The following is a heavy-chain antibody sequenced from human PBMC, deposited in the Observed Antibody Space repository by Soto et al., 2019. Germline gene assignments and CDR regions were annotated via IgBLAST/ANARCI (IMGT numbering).Heavy chain of an antibody. CDR1: GGSISSSSYY. Sequence: SETLSLTCTVSGGSISSSSYYWGWIRQPPGKGLEWIGSIYYSGSTYYNPSLKSRVTISVDTSKNQFSLKLSSVTAADTAVYYCARDEVGFLEWLLLGYMDVWGKGTTVTVSS. D-gene: IGHD3-3*02. CDR3: ARDEVGFLEWLLLGYMDV. J-gene: IGHJ6*03. V-gene: IGHV4-39*02. CDR2: IYYSGST.